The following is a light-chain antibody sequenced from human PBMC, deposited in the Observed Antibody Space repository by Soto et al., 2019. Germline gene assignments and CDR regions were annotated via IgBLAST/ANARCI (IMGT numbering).Light chain of an antibody. CDR2: DAP. V-gene: IGKV3-15*01. CDR1: QTINNN. Sequence: VMTQAPATLSVSPGERATLSCRASQTINNNLAWYQQRPGQTPRLLIYDAPTRATGIPARFSGSGSGTEFTLTISSLLSEDVAVYYCQQYNNWPQVTFGQGTRLEIK. J-gene: IGKJ5*01. CDR3: QQYNNWPQVT.